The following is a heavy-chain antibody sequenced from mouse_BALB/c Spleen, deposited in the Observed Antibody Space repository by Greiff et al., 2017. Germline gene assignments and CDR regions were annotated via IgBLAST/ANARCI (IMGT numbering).Heavy chain of an antibody. V-gene: IGHV1-4*02. J-gene: IGHJ4*01. CDR2: INPSSGYT. Sequence: VQLQESAAELARPGASVKMSCKASGYTFTSYTMHWVKQRPGQGLEWIGYINPSSGYTEYNQKFKDKTTLTADKSSSTAYMQLSSLTSEDSAVYYYARTYYGIMDYWGQGTSVTVSS. CDR1: GYTFTSYT. D-gene: IGHD1-1*01. CDR3: ARTYYGIMDY.